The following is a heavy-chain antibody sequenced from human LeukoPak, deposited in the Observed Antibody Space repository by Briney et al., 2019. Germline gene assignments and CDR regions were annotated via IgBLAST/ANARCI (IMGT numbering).Heavy chain of an antibody. CDR3: AKDRIAGHDTFDI. CDR2: INSGGST. J-gene: IGHJ3*02. Sequence: VGSLRLSCAASGFTVSTNYMSWVRQAPGKGLEWVSLINSGGSTYYADSVKGRFTISRDNSKNTVYLQMNSLRAEDTAVYYCAKDRIAGHDTFDIWGQGTVVTVSS. CDR1: GFTVSTNY. D-gene: IGHD6-13*01. V-gene: IGHV3-66*02.